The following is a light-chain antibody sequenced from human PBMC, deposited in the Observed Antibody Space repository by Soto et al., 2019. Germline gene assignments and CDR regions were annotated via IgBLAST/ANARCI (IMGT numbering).Light chain of an antibody. J-gene: IGKJ4*01. V-gene: IGKV3-11*01. CDR1: QSISSY. CDR3: QQRTNWIT. Sequence: EVVLTQSPATLSLSPGDRATLSCRASQSISSYLAWYQQRLGQAPRLLIYDASNRATGIPARFSGSGSGTDFTLNISSLEPEDFAVYYCQQRTNWITFGGGTKVEIK. CDR2: DAS.